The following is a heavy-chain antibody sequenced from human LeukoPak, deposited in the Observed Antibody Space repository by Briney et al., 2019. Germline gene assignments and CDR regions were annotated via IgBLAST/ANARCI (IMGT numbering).Heavy chain of an antibody. CDR3: AKTRGGYSSDAFDY. CDR2: ISGSRGTTTGSGSSS. Sequence: PGGSLRLSCAASGFTFSSYAMTWVRQAPGKGLEWVSVISGSRGTTTGSGSSSYYADFVKGRFTISRDNSKNTLYLQMDSLRAEDTAVYYCAKTRGGYSSDAFDYWGQGTLVTVSS. CDR1: GFTFSSYA. J-gene: IGHJ4*02. V-gene: IGHV3-23*01. D-gene: IGHD6-19*01.